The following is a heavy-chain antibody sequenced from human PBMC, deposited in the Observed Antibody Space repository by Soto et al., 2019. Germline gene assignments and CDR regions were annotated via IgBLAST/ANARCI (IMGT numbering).Heavy chain of an antibody. J-gene: IGHJ5*02. CDR3: AKNYADTAMAP. Sequence: GGSLRLSCAASGFTFRSYAMGWVLQAPGKGLEWVAVISYDGSNKYYADSVKGRFTISRDNSKNTLYLQMNSLRAEDTAVYYCAKNYADTAMAPWGQGTLVTVSS. D-gene: IGHD5-18*01. CDR1: GFTFRSYA. V-gene: IGHV3-30*18. CDR2: ISYDGSNK.